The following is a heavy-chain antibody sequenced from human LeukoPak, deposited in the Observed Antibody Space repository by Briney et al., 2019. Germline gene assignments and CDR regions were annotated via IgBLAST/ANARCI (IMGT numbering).Heavy chain of an antibody. CDR3: ARSPYYDSSGINFDY. CDR1: SASVTTHY. Sequence: SETLSLTCTVSSASVTTHYWAWIRQPPGKGLEWIGYIHNSGSTKYNPSLKSRVTISVVTAKNQFSLKVSSVTAADTAVYYCARSPYYDSSGINFDYWGQGTLVTVSS. CDR2: IHNSGST. V-gene: IGHV4-59*02. D-gene: IGHD3-22*01. J-gene: IGHJ4*02.